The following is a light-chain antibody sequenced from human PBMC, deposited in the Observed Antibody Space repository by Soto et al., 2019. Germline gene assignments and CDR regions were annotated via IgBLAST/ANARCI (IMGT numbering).Light chain of an antibody. CDR1: QSISTW. V-gene: IGKV1-5*03. CDR2: KAS. Sequence: DIQMTQSPSTLSASVGDRVTITCRASQSISTWLACYQQKPGKAPKLLIYKASSVESGVTSRFSGSGSGTEFSISISSLQPDDFATYCCQQYDSYSLTFGQGTKVEIK. CDR3: QQYDSYSLT. J-gene: IGKJ1*01.